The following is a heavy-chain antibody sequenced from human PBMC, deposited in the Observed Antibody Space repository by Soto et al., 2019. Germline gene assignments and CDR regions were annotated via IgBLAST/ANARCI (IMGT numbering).Heavy chain of an antibody. CDR1: GDSVSSNSAA. J-gene: IGHJ3*02. V-gene: IGHV6-1*01. D-gene: IGHD6-19*01. Sequence: PSQTLSLTCAISGDSVSSNSAAWNWIRQFPSRGLEWLGRTYYRSKWYNDYAVSVKSRITINPDTSKNQFSLQLNSVTPEDTAVYYCARARRPVAGEAFDIWGQGTMVTVSS. CDR3: ARARRPVAGEAFDI. CDR2: TYYRSKWYN.